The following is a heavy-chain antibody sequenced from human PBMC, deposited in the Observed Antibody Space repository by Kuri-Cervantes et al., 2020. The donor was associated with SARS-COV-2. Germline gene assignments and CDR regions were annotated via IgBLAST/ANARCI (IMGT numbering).Heavy chain of an antibody. Sequence: GESLKISFAASGFTLGNHVMHWVRQAPGKGLEWLAVISTDGTITHYADSVKGRFTISRDNSKSPLYLEMNSLRDEDTGVYYCAKGTGAAGSSWTSYFNNWGLGTQVTVSS. CDR2: ISTDGTIT. CDR3: AKGTGAAGSSWTSYFNN. CDR1: GFTLGNHV. J-gene: IGHJ4*02. V-gene: IGHV3-30*18. D-gene: IGHD6-13*01.